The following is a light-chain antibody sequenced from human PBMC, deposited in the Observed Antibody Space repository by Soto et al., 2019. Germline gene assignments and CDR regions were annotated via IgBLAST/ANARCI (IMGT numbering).Light chain of an antibody. V-gene: IGKV3-20*01. CDR3: QQYGRSPPWT. CDR2: DAS. Sequence: EIVLTQSPGTLSLSPGERATLSCRASQSVSSNLAWCQQKPGLAPTLLVSDASTRASGVPDRFTGGGSGTDFTLTIRRLEPEDFAVYYCQQYGRSPPWTFGQGTKVDIK. CDR1: QSVSSN. J-gene: IGKJ1*01.